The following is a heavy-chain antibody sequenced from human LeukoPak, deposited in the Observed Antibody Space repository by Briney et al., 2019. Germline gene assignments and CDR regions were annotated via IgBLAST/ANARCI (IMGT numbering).Heavy chain of an antibody. Sequence: GGSLRLSCAASGFSFSNAWMSWVRQAPGKGLEWVGRIKSKTDGGTIDYAAPVKGRFTISRDDSKNTLFLQVNSQKIEDTAVYYCTTVTLRPVGLWGQGTLVTVSS. D-gene: IGHD3-10*01. CDR2: IKSKTDGGTI. V-gene: IGHV3-15*05. J-gene: IGHJ4*02. CDR1: GFSFSNAW. CDR3: TTVTLRPVGL.